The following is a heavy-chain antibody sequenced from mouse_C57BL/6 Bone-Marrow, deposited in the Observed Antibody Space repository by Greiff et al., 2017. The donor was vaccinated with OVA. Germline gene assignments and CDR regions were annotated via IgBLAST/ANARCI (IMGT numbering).Heavy chain of an antibody. D-gene: IGHD1-1*01. V-gene: IGHV1-15*01. Sequence: VQLQQSGAELVRPGASVTLSCKASGYTFTDYEMHWVKQTPVHGLEWIGAIDPETGGTAYNQKFKGKAILTADKSSRTAYRELRILTSEDSAVYYCTREEYYGSSHWYFDVWGTGTTVTVSS. CDR2: IDPETGGT. CDR3: TREEYYGSSHWYFDV. J-gene: IGHJ1*03. CDR1: GYTFTDYE.